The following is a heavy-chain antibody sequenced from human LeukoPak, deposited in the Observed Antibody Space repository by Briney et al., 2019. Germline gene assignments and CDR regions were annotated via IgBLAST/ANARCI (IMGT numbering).Heavy chain of an antibody. V-gene: IGHV4-39*07. CDR3: ARTLIEVPAAIDQPPTGPRDYFDY. J-gene: IGHJ4*02. CDR2: IYYSGST. CDR1: GGSISSSSYY. D-gene: IGHD2-2*02. Sequence: SETLSLTCTVSGGSISSSSYYWGWIRQPPGKGLEWIGSIYYSGSTYYNPSLKSRVTISVDTSKNQFSLKLSSVTAADTAVYYCARTLIEVPAAIDQPPTGPRDYFDYWGQGTLVTVSS.